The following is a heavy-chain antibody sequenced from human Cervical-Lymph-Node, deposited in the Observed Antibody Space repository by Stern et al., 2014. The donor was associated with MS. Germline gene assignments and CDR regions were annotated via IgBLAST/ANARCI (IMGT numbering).Heavy chain of an antibody. CDR1: GYTFSSYG. CDR2: ISAYNGQT. V-gene: IGHV1-18*01. J-gene: IGHJ4*02. D-gene: IGHD4-17*01. CDR3: ARGGRSNSDYGDYAPDY. Sequence: VQLLESGAEVKKPGASVKVSCKAAGYTFSSYGITWVRRAPGQGLEWMGWISAYNGQTSYLQKLQGRVTMTTDTSTNTAYMVLRSLRSDDTAVYYCARGGRSNSDYGDYAPDYWGQGTLVTVSS.